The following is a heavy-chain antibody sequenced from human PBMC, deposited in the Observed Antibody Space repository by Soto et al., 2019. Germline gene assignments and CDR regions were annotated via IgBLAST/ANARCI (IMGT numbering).Heavy chain of an antibody. CDR3: VRSKGGYSYGTPFDY. CDR2: ISWNSGNM. V-gene: IGHV3-9*01. D-gene: IGHD5-18*01. Sequence: EVQLEESGGALVQPGRSLRLSCAASGFTFDDYAMYWVRQVLGKGLEWVSSISWNSGNMGYADSVKGRFTTSRDNAENSLYLQMNSLTPEDTALYYCVRSKGGYSYGTPFDYWGQGTLVTVSS. CDR1: GFTFDDYA. J-gene: IGHJ4*02.